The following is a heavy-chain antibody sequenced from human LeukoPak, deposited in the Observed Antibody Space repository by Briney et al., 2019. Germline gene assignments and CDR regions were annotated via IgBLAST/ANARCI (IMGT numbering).Heavy chain of an antibody. V-gene: IGHV1-8*01. CDR2: MNPNSGNT. CDR1: GYTFTSYD. D-gene: IGHD3-3*01. CDR3: ARGVLRFLEWLPYYYYMDV. J-gene: IGHJ6*03. Sequence: ASVKVSCKASGYTFTSYDINWVRQATGQGHEWMGWMNPNSGNTGYAQKFQGRVTMTRNTSISTAYMELSSLRSEDTAVYYCARGVLRFLEWLPYYYYMDVWGKGTTVTVSS.